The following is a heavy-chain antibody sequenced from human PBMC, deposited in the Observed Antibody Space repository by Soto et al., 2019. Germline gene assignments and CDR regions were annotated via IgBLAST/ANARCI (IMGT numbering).Heavy chain of an antibody. J-gene: IGHJ3*02. CDR3: ARGPRIAARLFAYRREGWAFDI. D-gene: IGHD6-6*01. Sequence: QVQLQQWGAGLLKPSETLSLTCAVYGGSFSGYYWSWIRQPPGKGLEWIGEINHSGSTNYNPSLKSRVTISVDTSKNQFSLKLSSVTAADTAVYYCARGPRIAARLFAYRREGWAFDIWGQGTMVTVSS. CDR1: GGSFSGYY. CDR2: INHSGST. V-gene: IGHV4-34*01.